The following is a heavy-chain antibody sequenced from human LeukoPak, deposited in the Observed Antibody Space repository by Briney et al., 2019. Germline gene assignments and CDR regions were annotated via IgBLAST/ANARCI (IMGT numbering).Heavy chain of an antibody. CDR1: GGSLSSYY. CDR3: AREYGDYVRWFDP. Sequence: PSETLSLTCTVAGGSLSSYYWSWIRQPPGEGLEWIGYIYYRGSTTYNPSLKSRVTISVDTSKNQFSLKLSSVTAADTAVYYCAREYGDYVRWFDPWGQGTLVTASS. V-gene: IGHV4-59*12. J-gene: IGHJ5*02. D-gene: IGHD4-17*01. CDR2: IYYRGST.